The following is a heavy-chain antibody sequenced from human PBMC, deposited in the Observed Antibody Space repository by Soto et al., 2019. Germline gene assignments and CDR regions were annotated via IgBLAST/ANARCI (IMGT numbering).Heavy chain of an antibody. CDR3: VRSTGARLY. D-gene: IGHD6-6*01. V-gene: IGHV3-23*01. J-gene: IGHJ4*02. CDR2: ISDSGGST. CDR1: GFTFSNYA. Sequence: EVQLLESGGGLVQPGGSLRLSCAASGFTFSNYAMSWVRQTPGKGLEWVSTISDSGGSTYYAGSVKGRFTISRDKSKNTLYLQMNSLRADDTAVYYCVRSTGARLYWGQGTLVTVSS.